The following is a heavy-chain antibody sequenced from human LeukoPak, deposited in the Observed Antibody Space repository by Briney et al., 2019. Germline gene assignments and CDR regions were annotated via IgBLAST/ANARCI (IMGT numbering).Heavy chain of an antibody. Sequence: GGSLRLSCAASGFTFSSYAMSWVRQAPGKGLEWVSAISGSGGSTYYADSVKGRFTISRDNSKNTLSLQMNSLRTEDTAVYYCAKSSESYSRGFDYWGQGTLVTVSS. J-gene: IGHJ4*02. CDR3: AKSSESYSRGFDY. D-gene: IGHD1-26*01. V-gene: IGHV3-23*01. CDR1: GFTFSSYA. CDR2: ISGSGGST.